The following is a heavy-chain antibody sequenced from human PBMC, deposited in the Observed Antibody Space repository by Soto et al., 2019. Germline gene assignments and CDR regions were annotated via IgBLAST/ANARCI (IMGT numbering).Heavy chain of an antibody. CDR2: INHSGST. J-gene: IGHJ4*02. D-gene: IGHD3-10*01. CDR1: DGSSIGYY. CDR3: ARGTITMVRGVIITVPAFDY. Sequence: ALVTRSHTCRVEDGSSIGYYWCCINQPPGKGLEWIGEINHSGSTNYNPSLKSRVTISVDTSKNQFSLKLSSVTAADTAVYYCARGTITMVRGVIITVPAFDYWGQGTLVTVSS. V-gene: IGHV4-34*01.